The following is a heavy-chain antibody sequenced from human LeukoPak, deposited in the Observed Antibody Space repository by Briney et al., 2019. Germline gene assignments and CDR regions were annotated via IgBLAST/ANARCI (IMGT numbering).Heavy chain of an antibody. Sequence: GGSLRLSCVASGFTFTSGAMNWVRQAPGKGLEWVSATVSRGTTQYADSVKGRFTVSRDTSKNTLYLQMNSLRADDTAVYYCAKCSTSAYTTGWCNWIDPWGQGTLVTVSS. CDR3: AKCSTSAYTTGWCNWIDP. V-gene: IGHV3-23*01. CDR1: GFTFTSGA. D-gene: IGHD6-19*01. J-gene: IGHJ5*02. CDR2: TVSRGTT.